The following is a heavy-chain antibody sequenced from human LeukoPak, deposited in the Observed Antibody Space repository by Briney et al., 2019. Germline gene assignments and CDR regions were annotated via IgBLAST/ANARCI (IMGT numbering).Heavy chain of an antibody. D-gene: IGHD3-10*01. Sequence: PGGSLRLSCAASGFTFTTYWMSWVRRAPGKGLEWVANIKQDGTEKYYVDSVKGRFTISIDNAKNSLYLQMNSLRVEDTAVYYCAKVAKYYYGSETYYFFEHWGQGTPVTASS. J-gene: IGHJ4*02. CDR1: GFTFTTYW. CDR2: IKQDGTEK. V-gene: IGHV3-7*01. CDR3: AKVAKYYYGSETYYFFEH.